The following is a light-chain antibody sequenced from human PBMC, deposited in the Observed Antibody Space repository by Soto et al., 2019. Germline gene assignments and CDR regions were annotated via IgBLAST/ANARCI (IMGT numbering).Light chain of an antibody. CDR2: GSS. Sequence: EVVLTQSPGTLSLSPGESATLSCRASQSVSNNYFAWYQQKPGQAPRLLIFGSSDRATGIPDRFSGSGSGTDFPLTHRRLEAEDFAVDFRPPYGSSPPYTFGQGTKLEIK. CDR1: QSVSNNY. V-gene: IGKV3-20*01. J-gene: IGKJ2*01. CDR3: PPYGSSPPYT.